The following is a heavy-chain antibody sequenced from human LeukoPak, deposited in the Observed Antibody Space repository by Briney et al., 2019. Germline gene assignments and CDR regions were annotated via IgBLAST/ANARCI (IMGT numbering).Heavy chain of an antibody. J-gene: IGHJ6*03. Sequence: GGSLRLSCAASGFTFSSYEMNWVRQAPGKGLEWVSYISSSGSTIYYADSVKGRFTISRDNAKNSLYLQMNSLRAEDTAVYYCAKVGESGSYYGYYYYYYMDVWGKGTTVTISS. CDR1: GFTFSSYE. CDR2: ISSSGSTI. V-gene: IGHV3-48*03. D-gene: IGHD1-26*01. CDR3: AKVGESGSYYGYYYYYYMDV.